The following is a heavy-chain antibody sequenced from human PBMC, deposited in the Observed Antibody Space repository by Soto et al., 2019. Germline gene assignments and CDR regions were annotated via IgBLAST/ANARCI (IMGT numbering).Heavy chain of an antibody. Sequence: PGGSLRLSCEASGFTFSSYAMSWVRQAPGKGLEWVSVISGSVGTTYYADSVKGRFTISRDNSKNTLYLQMNNLRAEDTAVYYCAKDHLFSGWTSGGYFDYWGQGALVNVSS. CDR3: AKDHLFSGWTSGGYFDY. V-gene: IGHV3-23*01. CDR1: GFTFSSYA. CDR2: ISGSVGTT. J-gene: IGHJ4*02. D-gene: IGHD6-19*01.